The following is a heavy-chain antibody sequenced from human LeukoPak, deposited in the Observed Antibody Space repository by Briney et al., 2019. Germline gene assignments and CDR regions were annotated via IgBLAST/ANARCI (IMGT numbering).Heavy chain of an antibody. CDR3: TRLPLTDIAVAGSDY. J-gene: IGHJ4*02. D-gene: IGHD6-19*01. CDR2: IRSKANNYAT. Sequence: SGGSLRLSCAASGFTFSGSAMHWVRQASGKGLEWVGRIRSKANNYATAYAASVRGRFTISRDDSKTTAYLQMNSLKTEDTAVYYCTRLPLTDIAVAGSDYWGQGTLVTVSS. V-gene: IGHV3-73*01. CDR1: GFTFSGSA.